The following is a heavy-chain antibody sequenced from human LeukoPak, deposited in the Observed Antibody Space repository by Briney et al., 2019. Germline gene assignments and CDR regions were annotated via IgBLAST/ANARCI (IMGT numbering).Heavy chain of an antibody. Sequence: ASVKVSCKASGGTFSSYAISWVRQAPGQGLEWMGGIIPIFGTANYAQKFQGRVTITADESTSTAYMELSSLRSEDTAVYYCARLYLPYTSAWYGSAFDIWGQGTMVTVSS. V-gene: IGHV1-69*13. D-gene: IGHD6-13*01. J-gene: IGHJ3*02. CDR3: ARLYLPYTSAWYGSAFDI. CDR2: IIPIFGTA. CDR1: GGTFSSYA.